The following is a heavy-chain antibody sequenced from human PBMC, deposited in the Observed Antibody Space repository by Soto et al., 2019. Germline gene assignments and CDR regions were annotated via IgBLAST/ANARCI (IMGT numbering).Heavy chain of an antibody. CDR1: GGSISSYY. D-gene: IGHD3-10*01. CDR2: IYYSGST. J-gene: IGHJ3*02. V-gene: IGHV4-59*08. Sequence: PSETLSLTCTVSGGSISSYYWSWIRQPPGKGLEWIGYIYYSGSTNYNPSLKSRVTISVDTSKNQFSLKLSSVTAADTAVYYCARHKIEDRGAFDIWGQGTMVTVSS. CDR3: ARHKIEDRGAFDI.